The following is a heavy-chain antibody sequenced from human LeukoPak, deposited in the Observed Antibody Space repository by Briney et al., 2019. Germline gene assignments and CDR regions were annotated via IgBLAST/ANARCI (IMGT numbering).Heavy chain of an antibody. V-gene: IGHV3-21*01. D-gene: IGHD2-2*01. CDR3: ARDSSWIVPAATLPYYYYYMDV. CDR2: ISSSSSYI. Sequence: GGSLRLSCAASGFTFSSYSMNWVRQAPGKGLEWVSSISSSSSYIYYADSVKGRFTISRDNAKNSLYLQMNSLRAEDTAVYYCARDSSWIVPAATLPYYYYYMDVWGNGTTVTVSS. J-gene: IGHJ6*03. CDR1: GFTFSSYS.